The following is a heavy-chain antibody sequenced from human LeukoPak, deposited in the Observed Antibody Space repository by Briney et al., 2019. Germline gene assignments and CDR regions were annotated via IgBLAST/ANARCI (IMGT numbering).Heavy chain of an antibody. D-gene: IGHD3-10*01. CDR1: GFTFSSYE. V-gene: IGHV3-48*03. CDR2: ISSSGSTI. CDR3: ARTLWFGELWFDY. J-gene: IGHJ4*02. Sequence: GGSLRLSCAASGFTFSSYEMNWVRQAPGKWLEWVSYISSSGSTIYYADSVKGRFTISRDNAKNSLYLQMNSLRAEDTAVYYCARTLWFGELWFDYWGQGTLVTVSS.